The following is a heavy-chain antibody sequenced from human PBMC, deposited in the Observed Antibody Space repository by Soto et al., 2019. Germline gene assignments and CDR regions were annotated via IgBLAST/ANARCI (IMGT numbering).Heavy chain of an antibody. V-gene: IGHV3-23*01. D-gene: IGHD1-7*01. CDR2: IAGNGGDI. CDR3: AKKYYGNYPFDH. CDR1: AFTFSNHA. Sequence: PGGSLRLSCEGSAFTFSNHAMAWVRQAPGKGLEWVSSIAGNGGDISYADSVKGRFTISRDNSKSTLFLQMDSLRAEDTAIYYCAKKYYGNYPFDHWGQGTLVTVSS. J-gene: IGHJ4*02.